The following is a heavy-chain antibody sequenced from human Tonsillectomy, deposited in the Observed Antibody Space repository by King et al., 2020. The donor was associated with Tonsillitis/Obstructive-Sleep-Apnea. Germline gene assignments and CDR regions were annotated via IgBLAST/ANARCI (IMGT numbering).Heavy chain of an antibody. CDR1: GYTFTGYY. V-gene: IGHV1-2*02. D-gene: IGHD3-10*01. Sequence: QVQLVESGAEVKKPGASVKVSCKSSGYTFTGYYINWVRQAPGQGLEWMGWINPNSGGTNYAQKFQGRVTMTSDMSISTAYMELGRLRSDDTAVYYCARDLNRVFDYWGQGTLVTVSS. CDR3: ARDLNRVFDY. J-gene: IGHJ4*02. CDR2: INPNSGGT.